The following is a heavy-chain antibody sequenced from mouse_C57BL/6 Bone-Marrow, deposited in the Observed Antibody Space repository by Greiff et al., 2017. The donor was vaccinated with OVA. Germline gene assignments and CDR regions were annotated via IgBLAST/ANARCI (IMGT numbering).Heavy chain of an antibody. CDR1: GYTFTNYW. V-gene: IGHV1-63*01. CDR3: ATKIYYGNYVFAY. CDR2: IYPGGGYT. J-gene: IGHJ3*01. Sequence: QVQLQQSGAELVRPGTSVKMSCKASGYTFTNYWIGWAKQRPGHGLEWIGDIYPGGGYTNYNEKFKGKATLTADKSSSTAYMQFSSLTSEDSAIYYCATKIYYGNYVFAYWGQGTLVTVSA. D-gene: IGHD2-1*01.